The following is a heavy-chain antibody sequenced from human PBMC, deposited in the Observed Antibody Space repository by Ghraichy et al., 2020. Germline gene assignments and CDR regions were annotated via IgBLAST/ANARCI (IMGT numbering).Heavy chain of an antibody. CDR1: GYSFISYW. V-gene: IGHV5-51*01. Sequence: GESLNISCKASGYSFISYWIGWVRQMPGKGLEWMGIIYPGDSDTRYSPSFQGQVTISADKSISTAYLQWSSLKASDTAMYYCASHGGNSVGPFEYWGQGTLVTVSS. D-gene: IGHD4-23*01. CDR2: IYPGDSDT. CDR3: ASHGGNSVGPFEY. J-gene: IGHJ4*02.